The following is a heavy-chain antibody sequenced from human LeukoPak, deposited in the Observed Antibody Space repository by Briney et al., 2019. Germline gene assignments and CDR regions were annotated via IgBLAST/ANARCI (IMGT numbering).Heavy chain of an antibody. V-gene: IGHV1-2*02. CDR3: ARVEDGDYGYN. J-gene: IGHJ4*02. CDR2: INPNSGGT. D-gene: IGHD4-17*01. Sequence: ASVKVPCKASGYTFTGYYMHWVRQAPGQGLEWMGWINPNSGGTNYAQKFQGRVTMTRDTSISTAYMELGRLRSDDTAVDYCARVEDGDYGYNWGQGTLVTVSS. CDR1: GYTFTGYY.